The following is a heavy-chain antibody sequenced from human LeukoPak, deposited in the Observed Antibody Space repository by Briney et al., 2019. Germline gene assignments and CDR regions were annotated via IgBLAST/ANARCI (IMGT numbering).Heavy chain of an antibody. CDR2: IYYSGTT. Sequence: PSETLCLTCTVSGGSISGSGYYWGWIRQPPGKGLEWIGSIYYSGTTYYNPSLESRVTISVDTSDNQFSLKLTSVTAADSAVYFCAGYNFYYFDYWGQGTLVTVSS. J-gene: IGHJ4*02. V-gene: IGHV4-39*01. D-gene: IGHD5-24*01. CDR1: GGSISGSGYY. CDR3: AGYNFYYFDY.